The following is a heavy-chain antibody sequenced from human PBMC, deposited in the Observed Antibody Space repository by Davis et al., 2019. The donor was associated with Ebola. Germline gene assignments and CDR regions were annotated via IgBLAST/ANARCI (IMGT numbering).Heavy chain of an antibody. J-gene: IGHJ4*02. V-gene: IGHV4-59*11. CDR1: GGSISSHY. CDR3: ASPGFGHGYSPWFVY. CDR2: IYYSGST. Sequence: GSLRLSCTVSGGSISSHYWSWIRQPPGKGLEWIGYIYYSGSTNYNPSLKSRVTISVDTSKNQFSLKLSSVTAADTAVYYCASPGFGHGYSPWFVYWGQGTLVTVSS. D-gene: IGHD3-22*01.